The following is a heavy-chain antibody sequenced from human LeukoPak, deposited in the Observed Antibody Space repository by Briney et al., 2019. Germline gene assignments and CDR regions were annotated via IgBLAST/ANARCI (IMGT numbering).Heavy chain of an antibody. CDR3: ARASSWYTPSRFDP. CDR2: IKEDGSEK. V-gene: IGHV3-7*01. J-gene: IGHJ5*02. D-gene: IGHD6-13*01. CDR1: GFTFNIYW. Sequence: GGSLRLSCAASGFTFNIYWMSWVRQAPGKGLEWVAYIKEDGSEKYYVDSVKGRFTISRDNAKNSLYLQMNSLRAEDTAVYYCARASSWYTPSRFDPWGQGTLVTVSS.